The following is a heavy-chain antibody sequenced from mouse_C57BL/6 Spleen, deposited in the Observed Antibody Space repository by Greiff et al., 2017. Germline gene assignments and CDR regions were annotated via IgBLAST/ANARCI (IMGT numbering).Heavy chain of an antibody. D-gene: IGHD1-1*01. CDR3: ASGYDITDYYCSSSFAY. CDR2: IYPGSGST. CDR1: GYTFTRYW. J-gene: IGHJ3*01. Sequence: QVQLQQPGAELVQPGASVKMSCKASGYTFTRYWITWVKQRPGQGLEWIGDIYPGSGSTNYNEKFKRKAKLTVDTSASTAYMQRSSLTSEDSAVYYCASGYDITDYYCSSSFAYWGQGTLVTVSA. V-gene: IGHV1-55*01.